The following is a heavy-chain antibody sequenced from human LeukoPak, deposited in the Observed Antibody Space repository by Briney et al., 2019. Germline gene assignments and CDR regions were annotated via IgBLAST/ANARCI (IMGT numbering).Heavy chain of an antibody. D-gene: IGHD2-21*02. CDR2: IKSKTDGGTT. V-gene: IGHV3-15*07. CDR1: GFTFSNAW. J-gene: IGHJ4*02. Sequence: GGSLRLSCAASGFTFSNAWMNWVRQAPGKGLEWVGRIKSKTDGGTTDYAAPVKGRFTISGDDSKNTLYLQMNSLKTDDTAVYYCTTEIVVVTAIPYYFDYWGQGTLVTVSS. CDR3: TTEIVVVTAIPYYFDY.